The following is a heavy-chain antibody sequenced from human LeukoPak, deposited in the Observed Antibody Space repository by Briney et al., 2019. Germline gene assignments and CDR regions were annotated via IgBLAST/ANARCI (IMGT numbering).Heavy chain of an antibody. J-gene: IGHJ6*03. Sequence: GGSLRLSCAASGFTFTTYSMNWVRQAPGRGLEWVSYISTSSSTIYYADSVKGRFTISRDNAKNSLYLQMNSLRAEDTAVYYCARATAAAGLYYYMDVWGKGTTVTVSS. CDR2: ISTSSSTI. CDR1: GFTFTTYS. D-gene: IGHD6-13*01. V-gene: IGHV3-48*04. CDR3: ARATAAAGLYYYMDV.